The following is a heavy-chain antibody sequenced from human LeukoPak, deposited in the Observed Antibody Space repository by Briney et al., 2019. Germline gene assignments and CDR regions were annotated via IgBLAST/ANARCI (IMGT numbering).Heavy chain of an antibody. CDR2: ISSSSSYT. CDR1: GFTFSDYH. Sequence: SGGSLRLSCAASGFTFSDYHMSWIRQAPGKGLEWVSYISSSSSYTNYADSVKGRFTISRDNAKNSLYLQMNSLRAEDTAVYYCARDPPNSGSYYAYWGQGTLVTVSS. D-gene: IGHD1-26*01. V-gene: IGHV3-11*05. CDR3: ARDPPNSGSYYAY. J-gene: IGHJ4*02.